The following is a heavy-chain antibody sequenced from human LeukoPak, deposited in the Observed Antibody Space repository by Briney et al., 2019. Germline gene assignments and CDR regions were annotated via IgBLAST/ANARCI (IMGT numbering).Heavy chain of an antibody. CDR1: GGSISSGGYY. CDR2: IYYSGST. D-gene: IGHD4-23*01. V-gene: IGHV4-31*03. CDR3: ARGDYDGDDY. Sequence: SQPLSLTCTVSGGSISSGGYYWSWIRQHPGQGLEWIGYIYYSGSTYYNPSLRSRVTISVDTSKNQFSLKLSSVTAADTAVYYCARGDYDGDDYWGQGTLVTVSS. J-gene: IGHJ4*02.